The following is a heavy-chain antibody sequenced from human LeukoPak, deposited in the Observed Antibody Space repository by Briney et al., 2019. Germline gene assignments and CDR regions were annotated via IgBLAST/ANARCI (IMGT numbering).Heavy chain of an antibody. CDR2: IYYSGST. CDR3: ARHEGDYVNYYYYGMDV. Sequence: PSETLSLTCTVSGGSISSSSYYWGWIRQPPGKGLEWIGSIYYSGSTYYNPSLKSRVTISVDTSKNQFSLKLSSVTAADTAVYYCARHEGDYVNYYYYGMDVWGQGTTVTASS. CDR1: GGSISSSSYY. D-gene: IGHD4-17*01. J-gene: IGHJ6*02. V-gene: IGHV4-39*01.